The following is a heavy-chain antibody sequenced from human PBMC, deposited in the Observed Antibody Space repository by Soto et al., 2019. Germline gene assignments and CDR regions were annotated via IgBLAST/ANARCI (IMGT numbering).Heavy chain of an antibody. CDR2: IYYSGST. V-gene: IGHV4-59*01. D-gene: IGHD6-6*01. Sequence: SETLSLTCTVSGGSISSYYWSWIRQPPGKGLEWIGYIYYSGSTNYNPSLKSRVTISVDTSKNQFSLKLSSVTAADTAVYYCARDVGRAARRDYYYYMDVWGKGTTVTVSS. J-gene: IGHJ6*03. CDR3: ARDVGRAARRDYYYYMDV. CDR1: GGSISSYY.